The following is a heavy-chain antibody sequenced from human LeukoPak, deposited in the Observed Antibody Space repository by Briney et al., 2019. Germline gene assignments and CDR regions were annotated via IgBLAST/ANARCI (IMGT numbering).Heavy chain of an antibody. Sequence: GGSLTLSCAASGFTFSSYAMHWVRQAPGKGLEWVAVISYDGSNKYYADSVKGRFTISRDNSKNTLYLQMNSLRAEDTAVYYCARDIDRSDIVVVTAIAFDYWGQGTLVTVSS. D-gene: IGHD2-21*02. V-gene: IGHV3-30-3*01. J-gene: IGHJ4*02. CDR1: GFTFSSYA. CDR3: ARDIDRSDIVVVTAIAFDY. CDR2: ISYDGSNK.